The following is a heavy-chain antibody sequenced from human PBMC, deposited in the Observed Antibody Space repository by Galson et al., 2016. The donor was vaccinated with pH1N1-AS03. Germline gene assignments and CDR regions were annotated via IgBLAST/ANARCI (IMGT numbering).Heavy chain of an antibody. V-gene: IGHV4-61*02. J-gene: IGHJ4*02. CDR3: ARFTMGAFDY. Sequence: TVSGASISSGSYYWSWIRQPAGKGLECIGRIYTSGSTYYNPSLKSRVTISVDTSKNQFSLKLSSLTAADTAMYYCARFTMGAFDYWGQGTLVTVPS. D-gene: IGHD3-3*01. CDR2: IYTSGST. CDR1: GASISSGSYY.